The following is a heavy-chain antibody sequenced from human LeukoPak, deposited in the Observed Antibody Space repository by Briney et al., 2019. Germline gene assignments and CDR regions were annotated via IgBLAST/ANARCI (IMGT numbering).Heavy chain of an antibody. CDR3: ARGDYTGDY. J-gene: IGHJ4*02. V-gene: IGHV4-59*01. CDR2: IYYRGST. CDR1: GGSISSYY. D-gene: IGHD4-11*01. Sequence: SETLSLTCAVSGGSISSYYWSWIRQPPGKGLEWIGYIYYRGSTNYNPSLKSRVTISVDTSKNQFSLKLSSVTAADTAVYYCARGDYTGDYWGQGTLVRASS.